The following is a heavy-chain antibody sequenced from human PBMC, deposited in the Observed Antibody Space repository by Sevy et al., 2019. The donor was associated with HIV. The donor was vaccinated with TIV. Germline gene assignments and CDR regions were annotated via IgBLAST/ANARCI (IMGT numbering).Heavy chain of an antibody. CDR2: ISYDGSNK. Sequence: GGSLRLSCAASGFTFSSYAMHWVRQAPGKGLKWVAVISYDGSNKYYADSVKGRFTISRDNSKNTLYLQMNSLRAEDTAVYYCAAEGDHIYNSHFDYWGQGTLVTVSS. D-gene: IGHD2-21*02. CDR1: GFTFSSYA. V-gene: IGHV3-30-3*01. CDR3: AAEGDHIYNSHFDY. J-gene: IGHJ4*02.